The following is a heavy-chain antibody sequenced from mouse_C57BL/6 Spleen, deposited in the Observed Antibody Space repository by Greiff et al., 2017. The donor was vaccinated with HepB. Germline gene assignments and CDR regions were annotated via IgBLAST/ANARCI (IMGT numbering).Heavy chain of an antibody. CDR3: TRDRGGNYYFDY. CDR2: ISSGGDYI. Sequence: EVQRVESGEGLVKPGGSLKLSCAASGFTFSSYAMSWVRQTPEKRLEWVAYISSGGDYIYYADTVKGRFTISRDNARNTRYLQMSSLKSEDTAMYYCTRDRGGNYYFDYWGQGTTLTVAS. J-gene: IGHJ2*01. D-gene: IGHD2-1*01. CDR1: GFTFSSYA. V-gene: IGHV5-9-1*02.